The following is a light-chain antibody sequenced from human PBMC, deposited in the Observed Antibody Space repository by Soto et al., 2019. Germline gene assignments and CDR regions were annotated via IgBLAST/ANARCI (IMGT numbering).Light chain of an antibody. Sequence: QSALTQPASVSGSPGQSITISCTGTSSDVGGYNYVPWYQQHPGKAPKLMIYDVSNRPSGVSNRFSGSKSGNTASLTISGLQAEDEADYHCSSYTSSSTLVVFGGGTQLTVL. V-gene: IGLV2-14*01. CDR1: SSDVGGYNY. CDR2: DVS. J-gene: IGLJ2*01. CDR3: SSYTSSSTLVV.